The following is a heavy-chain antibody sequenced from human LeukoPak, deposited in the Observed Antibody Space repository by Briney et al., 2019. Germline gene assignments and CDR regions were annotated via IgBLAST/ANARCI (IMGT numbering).Heavy chain of an antibody. J-gene: IGHJ4*02. CDR1: GFTFSTYA. CDR2: ILGSGSYT. V-gene: IGHV3-23*01. D-gene: IGHD3-10*01. Sequence: GGSLRLSRAASGFTFSTYAMSWVRQAPGKGLEWVSAILGSGSYTYYADSVKGRFTVYRDNSKNIVYLQMNGLRTEDTAVYYCAKDGSAAYDEFDYWGQGILVTVSS. CDR3: AKDGSAAYDEFDY.